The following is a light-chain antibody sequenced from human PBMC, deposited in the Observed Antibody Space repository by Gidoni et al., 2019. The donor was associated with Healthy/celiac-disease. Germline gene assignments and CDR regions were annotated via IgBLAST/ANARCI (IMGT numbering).Light chain of an antibody. V-gene: IGKV2-28*01. CDR2: LGS. CDR3: MQALQTPFT. Sequence: IVLPQSPLSLPVTPGEPASIPCRSSQSLLHSNGYNYLDWYLQKPGQSPQLLIYLGSNRASGVPDRCSGSGSGTDVTLKISRVEAEDVGVYYCMQALQTPFTFGQXTRLEIK. CDR1: QSLLHSNGYNY. J-gene: IGKJ5*01.